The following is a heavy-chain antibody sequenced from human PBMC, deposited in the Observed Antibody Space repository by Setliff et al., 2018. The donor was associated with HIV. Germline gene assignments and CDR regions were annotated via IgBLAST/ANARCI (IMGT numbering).Heavy chain of an antibody. Sequence: PGESLKISCKGSGYSFTRYWIGWIRQMPGKGLEWLGVIWPGDSDTRYSPSFQGQVTISADKSISTAYLQWSSLKASDTAMYYCATDVALAGPFHHWGQGTLVTVSS. D-gene: IGHD6-13*01. V-gene: IGHV5-51*01. J-gene: IGHJ1*01. CDR1: GYSFTRYW. CDR3: ATDVALAGPFHH. CDR2: IWPGDSDT.